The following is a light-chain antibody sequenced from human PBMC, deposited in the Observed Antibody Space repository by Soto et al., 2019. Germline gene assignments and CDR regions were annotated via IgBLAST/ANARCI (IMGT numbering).Light chain of an antibody. V-gene: IGKV3D-15*01. J-gene: IGKJ5*01. CDR3: QQYNNWPPIT. Sequence: EIVLTQSQDTLSVSAGESATLSCRARQSVRSNLAWYQQKPGQAPRLLIYDASTRATGIPARFSGSGSGTEFILTISSLQSEDFGVYYCQQYNNWPPITFGQGTRLEIK. CDR2: DAS. CDR1: QSVRSN.